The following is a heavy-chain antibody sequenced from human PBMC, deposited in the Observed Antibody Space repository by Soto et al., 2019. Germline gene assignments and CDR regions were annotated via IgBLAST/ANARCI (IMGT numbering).Heavy chain of an antibody. D-gene: IGHD5-18*01. CDR1: GGSFSGYY. Sequence: QVQLQQWGAGLLKPSETLSLTCAVYGGSFSGYYWSWIRQPPGKGLEWIGEINHSGSTNYHPSLKSRVTISVDTSKNQFSLKLSSVTAADTAVYYCARDASYGRRYMDVWGQGTTVTVSS. CDR3: ARDASYGRRYMDV. J-gene: IGHJ6*02. V-gene: IGHV4-34*01. CDR2: INHSGST.